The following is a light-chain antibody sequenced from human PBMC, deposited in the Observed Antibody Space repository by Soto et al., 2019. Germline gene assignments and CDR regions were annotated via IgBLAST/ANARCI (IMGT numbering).Light chain of an antibody. J-gene: IGKJ1*01. Sequence: EIVLTQSPGTLSLSPGETATLSCSASQTVDSRSLAWYQQKPGQAPRLLLFGTSGRPAGIPDRFSGSVSGIDYALTINRLEPEAFAMEYCHQYGNARWTFGQGTRVEIK. CDR1: QTVDSRS. CDR3: HQYGNARWT. CDR2: GTS. V-gene: IGKV3-20*01.